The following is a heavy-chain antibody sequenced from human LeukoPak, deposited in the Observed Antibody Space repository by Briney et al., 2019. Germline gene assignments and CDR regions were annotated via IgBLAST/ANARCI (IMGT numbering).Heavy chain of an antibody. CDR1: GGSISSSSYY. Sequence: SETLSLTCTVSGGSISSSSYYWGWIRQPPGKGLEWIGSIYYSGSTYYNPSLKSRVTISVDTSKNQFSLKLSSVTAADTAVYYCARTYYVWGSYRYTYFDYWGQGILVTVSS. V-gene: IGHV4-39*01. CDR3: ARTYYVWGSYRYTYFDY. CDR2: IYYSGST. D-gene: IGHD3-16*02. J-gene: IGHJ4*02.